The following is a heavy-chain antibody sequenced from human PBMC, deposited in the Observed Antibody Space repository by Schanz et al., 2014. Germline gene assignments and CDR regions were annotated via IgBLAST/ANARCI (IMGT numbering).Heavy chain of an antibody. CDR3: ARDDGGGYNQIDY. D-gene: IGHD5-12*01. J-gene: IGHJ4*02. CDR2: IWYDGSNK. V-gene: IGHV3-33*08. Sequence: QVQLVESGGGLVKPGGSLRLSCAASGFTFSDYCMVWIRQAPGKGLEWVAVIWYDGSNKDYADSVKGRFTISRDNSKNMLYLQMNSLRGEDTAVYYCARDDGGGYNQIDYWGQGALVTVSS. CDR1: GFTFSDYC.